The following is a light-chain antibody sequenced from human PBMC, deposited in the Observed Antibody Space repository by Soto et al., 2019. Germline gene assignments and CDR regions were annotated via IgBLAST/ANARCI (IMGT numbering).Light chain of an antibody. CDR2: DND. CDR1: SSNVGLHF. J-gene: IGLJ3*02. CDR3: GTWDNSLSAGV. V-gene: IGLV1-51*01. Sequence: QSVLTQPPSVSAAPGQKVTIYCSGTSSNVGLHFVSWYQQVPGTAPKLLIYDNDQRPSGIPDRFSGSKSGTSATLGITGLQTGDEADYYCGTWDNSLSAGVFGGGTKLTVL.